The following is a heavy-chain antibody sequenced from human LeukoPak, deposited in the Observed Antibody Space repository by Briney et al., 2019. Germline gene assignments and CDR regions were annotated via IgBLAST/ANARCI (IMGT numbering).Heavy chain of an antibody. J-gene: IGHJ4*02. CDR1: GFTFSNTF. V-gene: IGHV3-69-1*01. Sequence: GGSLRLSCATSGFTFSNTFLNWVRQAPGKGLQYVPSIDTVDYTYYADSVKGRFTISRDNAKNSLYLQMNSLRPEDSAVHYCAKDGRGSDYFPDCWGQGTLVTVSS. D-gene: IGHD3-22*01. CDR3: AKDGRGSDYFPDC. CDR2: IDTVDYT.